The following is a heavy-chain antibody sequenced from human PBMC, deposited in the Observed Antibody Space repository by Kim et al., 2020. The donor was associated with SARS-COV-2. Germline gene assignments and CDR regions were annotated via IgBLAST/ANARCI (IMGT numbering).Heavy chain of an antibody. CDR1: GYTFTSYC. Sequence: ASVKVSCKASGYTFTSYCISWVRQAPGQGREWMGWISAYNGNTNYAQKLQGRVTMTTDTSTSTAYMELRSLRSDDTTVYYCARGPQGGNPYYDILDYYGMDGGGQGTTVTVSS. CDR2: ISAYNGNT. D-gene: IGHD3-9*01. V-gene: IGHV1-18*01. CDR3: ARGPQGGNPYYDILDYYGMDG. J-gene: IGHJ6*02.